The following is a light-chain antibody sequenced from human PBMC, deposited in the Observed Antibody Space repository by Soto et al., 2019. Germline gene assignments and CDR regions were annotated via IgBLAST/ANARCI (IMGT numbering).Light chain of an antibody. Sequence: DIQMTQSPSSLSASVGDRVTITCRASQSISSYLNWYQQKPGKATKLLIYAASSLQSGVPTRFSGSGSGTDFTLTISSLQPEDFATYYCQHSYSTPYTFGQGTKLEIK. J-gene: IGKJ2*01. CDR2: AAS. V-gene: IGKV1-39*01. CDR3: QHSYSTPYT. CDR1: QSISSY.